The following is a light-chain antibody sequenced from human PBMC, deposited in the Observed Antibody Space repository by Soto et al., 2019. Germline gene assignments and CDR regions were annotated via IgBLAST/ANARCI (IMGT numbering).Light chain of an antibody. CDR3: QQYYSNPWT. Sequence: DIVMTQSPDSLAVSLGERATIICKSSQSVLYTSSNNNYLAWYQQRKGQTPKILIYWASTRQSGVPDRFSGSGSGTDFTLALNRLQAEDVEVYYCQQYYSNPWTFGQGTKVDIK. J-gene: IGKJ1*01. V-gene: IGKV4-1*01. CDR1: QSVLYTSSNNNY. CDR2: WAS.